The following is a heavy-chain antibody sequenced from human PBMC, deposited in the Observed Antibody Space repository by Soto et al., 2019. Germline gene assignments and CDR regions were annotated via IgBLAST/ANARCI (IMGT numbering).Heavy chain of an antibody. J-gene: IGHJ6*02. V-gene: IGHV4-34*01. Sequence: SETLSLTCAVYGGSFSGYYWSWIRQPPGKGLEWIGEINHSGSTNYNPSLKSRVTISVDTSKNQFSLKLSSVTAADTAVYYCARGWIHLWSYGMDVWGQGTTVTVSS. CDR1: GGSFSGYY. CDR2: INHSGST. D-gene: IGHD5-18*01. CDR3: ARGWIHLWSYGMDV.